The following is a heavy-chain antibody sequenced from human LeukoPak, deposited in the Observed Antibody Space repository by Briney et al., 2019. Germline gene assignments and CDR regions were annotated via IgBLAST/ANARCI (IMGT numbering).Heavy chain of an antibody. V-gene: IGHV1-2*02. Sequence: ASVKVSCKASGYTFTSYYMHWVRQAPGQGLEWMGWINPNSGGTNYAQKFQGRVTMTRDMSISTAYMELSRLRSDDTAVYYCARAATSIVVVVAATGDWFDPWGQGTLVTVSS. CDR3: ARAATSIVVVVAATGDWFDP. CDR1: GYTFTSYY. J-gene: IGHJ5*02. CDR2: INPNSGGT. D-gene: IGHD2-15*01.